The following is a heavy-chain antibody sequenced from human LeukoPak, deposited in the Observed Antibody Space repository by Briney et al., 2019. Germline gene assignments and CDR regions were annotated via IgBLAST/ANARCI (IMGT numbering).Heavy chain of an antibody. V-gene: IGHV1-18*01. Sequence: ASVKVSCKASGYTFTSYGISWVRQAPGQGLEWMGWISAYNGNTNYAQKLQGRVTMTTDTSTSTAYMELRSLRSDDTAVYYCARDHPVVETEGAFDIWGQGTMVTVSS. J-gene: IGHJ3*02. CDR1: GYTFTSYG. CDR2: ISAYNGNT. CDR3: ARDHPVVETEGAFDI. D-gene: IGHD2-21*02.